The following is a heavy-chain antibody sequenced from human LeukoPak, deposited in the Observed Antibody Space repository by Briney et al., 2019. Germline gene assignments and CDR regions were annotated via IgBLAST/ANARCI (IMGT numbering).Heavy chain of an antibody. Sequence: RGSLRLSCAASGFTFSDYYMSWIRQAPGKGLEWVSYISSSGSTIYYADSVKGRFTISRDNAKNSLYLQMNSLRAEDTAVYYCARIMYYYDSSGYYNWFDPWGQGTLVTVSS. D-gene: IGHD3-22*01. CDR3: ARIMYYYDSSGYYNWFDP. CDR2: ISSSGSTI. J-gene: IGHJ5*02. V-gene: IGHV3-11*01. CDR1: GFTFSDYY.